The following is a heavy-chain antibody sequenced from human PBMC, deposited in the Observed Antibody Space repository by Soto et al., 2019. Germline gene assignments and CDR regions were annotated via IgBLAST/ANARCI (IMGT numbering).Heavy chain of an antibody. J-gene: IGHJ5*02. Sequence: ASVKVSCKASGYTFTSYDINWVRQATGQGLEWMGWMNPNSGNTGYAQKFQGRVTMTRNTSINTAYMELSSLRSEDTAVYYCARGLGYCSSTSCSNWFDPWGQGTLVTVSS. CDR2: MNPNSGNT. CDR1: GYTFTSYD. V-gene: IGHV1-8*01. D-gene: IGHD2-2*01. CDR3: ARGLGYCSSTSCSNWFDP.